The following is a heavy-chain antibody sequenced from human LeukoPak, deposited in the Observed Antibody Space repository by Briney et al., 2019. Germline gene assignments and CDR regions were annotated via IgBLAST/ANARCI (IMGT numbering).Heavy chain of an antibody. CDR1: GFTFTSSA. J-gene: IGHJ5*02. CDR3: ATVGVRITIFGVVIMKNGNWFDP. D-gene: IGHD3-3*01. V-gene: IGHV1-58*01. CDR2: IVVGSGNT. Sequence: SVKVSCKASGFTFTSSAVQWVRQARGQRLEWIGWIVVGSGNTIYAQKFQGRVTMTEDTSTDTAYMELSSLRSEDTAVYYCATVGVRITIFGVVIMKNGNWFDPWGQGTLVTVSS.